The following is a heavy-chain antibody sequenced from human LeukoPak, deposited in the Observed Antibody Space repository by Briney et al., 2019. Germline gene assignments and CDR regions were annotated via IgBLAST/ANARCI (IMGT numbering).Heavy chain of an antibody. D-gene: IGHD4-17*01. J-gene: IGHJ6*02. V-gene: IGHV4-34*01. CDR3: ARGYGPLPYYYYGMDV. CDR2: INHSGST. Sequence: PSETLSLTCAVYGGSFSGYYWSWIRQPPGKGLEWIGEINHSGSTNYNPSLKSRVTISVDTSKNQFSLKLSSVTAADTAVYHCARGYGPLPYYYYGMDVWGQGTTVTVSS. CDR1: GGSFSGYY.